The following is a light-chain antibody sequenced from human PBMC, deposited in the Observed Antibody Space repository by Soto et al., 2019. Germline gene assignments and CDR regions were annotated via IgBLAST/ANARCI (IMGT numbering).Light chain of an antibody. CDR3: RLDSTSHT. J-gene: IGKJ4*01. V-gene: IGKV3-20*01. CDR2: GAS. Sequence: EIVLTQSPGTLSLSPGARATLSCRASQSVSSTYLAWYQQKPGQAPRLLISGASSRATDCPDRFSGSGSGTDCTLTISRLEPEDFAVYYCRLDSTSHTFGGGTKVAI. CDR1: QSVSSTY.